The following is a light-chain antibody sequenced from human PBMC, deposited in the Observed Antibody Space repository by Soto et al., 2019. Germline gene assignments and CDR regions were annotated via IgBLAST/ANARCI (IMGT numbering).Light chain of an antibody. V-gene: IGKV2-30*01. J-gene: IGKJ1*01. CDR3: MQDTYWPRT. CDR1: HSLVYSDGNAY. Sequence: DVMMTQSPLSLPATPGQPASISFRTRHSLVYSDGNAYLSWFQQRPGQSPRRLIYKVSNRESGVPDRFSGSGSGTDFTLKISRVEAEDVGIYYCMQDTYWPRTFGQGTKVEIK. CDR2: KVS.